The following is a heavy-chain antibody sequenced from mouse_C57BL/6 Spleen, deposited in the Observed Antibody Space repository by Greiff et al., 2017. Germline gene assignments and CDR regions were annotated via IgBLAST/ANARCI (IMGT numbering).Heavy chain of an antibody. Sequence: EVKLMESGGGLVQPGGSMKLSCAASGFTFSDAWMDWVRQSPEKGLEWVAEIRNKANNHATYYAESVKGRFTISRDDSKSSVYLQMNSLRAEDTGIYYCTREGYDYGAWFAYWGQGTLVTVSA. D-gene: IGHD2-4*01. CDR3: TREGYDYGAWFAY. CDR1: GFTFSDAW. J-gene: IGHJ3*01. V-gene: IGHV6-6*01. CDR2: IRNKANNHAT.